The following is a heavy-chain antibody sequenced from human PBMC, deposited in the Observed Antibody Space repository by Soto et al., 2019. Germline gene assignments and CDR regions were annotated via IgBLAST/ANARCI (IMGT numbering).Heavy chain of an antibody. CDR1: GGSISSYY. V-gene: IGHV4-59*01. Sequence: SETLSLSCTVSGGSISSYYWSWIRQPPGKGLEWIGYIYYSGSTNYNPSLKSRVTVSVDTSKNQFPLKLSSVTAADTAVYYCASSGGYYDFWSGYYKGDWYFDLWGRGTLVTVSS. J-gene: IGHJ2*01. D-gene: IGHD3-3*01. CDR2: IYYSGST. CDR3: ASSGGYYDFWSGYYKGDWYFDL.